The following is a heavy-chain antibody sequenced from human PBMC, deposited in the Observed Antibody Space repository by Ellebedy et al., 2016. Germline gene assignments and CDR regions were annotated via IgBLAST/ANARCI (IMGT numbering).Heavy chain of an antibody. CDR1: GGSIRGYY. CDR2: IYYNGNT. D-gene: IGHD3-22*01. Sequence: GSLRLXXTVSGGSIRGYYWSWIRQPPGKGMEWIGYIYYNGNTNYNPSLKSRVIISVDTSREQFSLRLSSVTAADTAVYYCARVVSRGPSFDFWGQGTLVTVSS. V-gene: IGHV4-59*01. J-gene: IGHJ4*02. CDR3: ARVVSRGPSFDF.